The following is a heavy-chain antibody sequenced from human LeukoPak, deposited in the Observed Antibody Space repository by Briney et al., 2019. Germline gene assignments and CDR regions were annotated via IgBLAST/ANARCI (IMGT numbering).Heavy chain of an antibody. CDR3: AKDRGSSPRREQLVLDY. J-gene: IGHJ4*02. D-gene: IGHD6-6*01. CDR2: ISWNSGSI. Sequence: LSGGSLRLSCAASGFTFDDYAMHWVRQAPGKGLEWVSGISWNSGSIGYADSVKGRFTISRDNAKNSLYLQMNSLRAEDTALYYCAKDRGSSPRREQLVLDYWGQGTLVTVSS. CDR1: GFTFDDYA. V-gene: IGHV3-9*01.